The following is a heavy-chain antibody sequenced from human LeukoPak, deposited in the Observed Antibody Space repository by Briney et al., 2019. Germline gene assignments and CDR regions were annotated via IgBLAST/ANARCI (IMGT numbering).Heavy chain of an antibody. CDR2: ISGSGGST. CDR3: AKELRLGELSYRNDALDI. V-gene: IGHV3-23*01. Sequence: GGSLRLSCAASGFTFSSYAMSWVRQAPGKGLEWVSAISGSGGSTYYADSVKGRFTISRDNSKNTLYLQMNSLRAEATAVYYCAKELRLGELSYRNDALDIWGQGTMVTVSS. J-gene: IGHJ3*02. D-gene: IGHD3-16*01. CDR1: GFTFSSYA.